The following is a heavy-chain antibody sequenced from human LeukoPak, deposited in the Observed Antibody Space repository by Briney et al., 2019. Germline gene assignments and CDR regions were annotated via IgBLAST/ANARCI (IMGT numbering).Heavy chain of an antibody. D-gene: IGHD3-22*01. CDR1: GFPFSSYW. CDR3: ASLYYYDSTGSRDY. V-gene: IGHV3-7*01. Sequence: GGSLRLSCVASGFPFSSYWMTWVRQAPGKGLEWVANIKQDGSKKSYVDSVKGRFTISRDNAKNSLYLQMNSLRAEDTAVYYCASLYYYDSTGSRDYWGQGSLVTVSS. J-gene: IGHJ4*02. CDR2: IKQDGSKK.